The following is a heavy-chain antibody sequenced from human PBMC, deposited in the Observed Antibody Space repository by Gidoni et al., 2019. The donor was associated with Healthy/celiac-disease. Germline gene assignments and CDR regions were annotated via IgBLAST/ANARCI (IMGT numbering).Heavy chain of an antibody. Sequence: QVQLVQSGAEVKKPGSSVKVFCKASGGTFSSYAISWVRQAPGQGLEWMGGIIPIFGTANYAQKFQGRVTITADESTSTAYMELSSLRSEDTAVYYCAIGPNYYDSSGSRGYFDYWGQGTLVTVSS. CDR2: IIPIFGTA. J-gene: IGHJ4*02. V-gene: IGHV1-69*01. CDR1: GGTFSSYA. CDR3: AIGPNYYDSSGSRGYFDY. D-gene: IGHD3-22*01.